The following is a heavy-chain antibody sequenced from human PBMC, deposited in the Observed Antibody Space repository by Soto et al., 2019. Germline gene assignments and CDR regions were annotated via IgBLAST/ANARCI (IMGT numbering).Heavy chain of an antibody. Sequence: SETLSLTCTVSGGSISSGDYYWSWIRQPPGKGLEWIGYIYYSGSTYNNPSLKSRVTISVDTSQNQFSLKLSSVTAADTAVYYCASSRAFPRNYDSSGYALKRGAFDIWGQGTMVTVSS. D-gene: IGHD3-22*01. CDR2: IYYSGST. J-gene: IGHJ3*02. V-gene: IGHV4-30-4*01. CDR1: GGSISSGDYY. CDR3: ASSRAFPRNYDSSGYALKRGAFDI.